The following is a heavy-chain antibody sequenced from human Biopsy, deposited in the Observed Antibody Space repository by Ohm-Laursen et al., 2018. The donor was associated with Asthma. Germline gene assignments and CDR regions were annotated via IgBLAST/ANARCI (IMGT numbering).Heavy chain of an antibody. CDR2: IYSGGGT. J-gene: IGHJ4*02. CDR1: GFTVSTNG. D-gene: IGHD6-19*01. V-gene: IGHV3-53*01. Sequence: SLRLSCAAFGFTVSTNGMSWVRQPPGKGLEWVSVIYSGGGTYYADSVQGRVTISRDNSKNTLSLQMNSLRAEDTAVYYCAREGVAGTHIEDWGQGTLVTVSS. CDR3: AREGVAGTHIED.